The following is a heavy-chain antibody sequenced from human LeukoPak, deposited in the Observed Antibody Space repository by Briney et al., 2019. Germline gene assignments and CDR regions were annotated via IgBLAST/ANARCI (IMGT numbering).Heavy chain of an antibody. V-gene: IGHV3-48*04. CDR3: ARDAPGSNTGDY. J-gene: IGHJ4*02. D-gene: IGHD2-8*02. CDR2: ITTSGNTA. Sequence: QPGRSLRLSCAASGFTFSSYGMNWVRQAPGKGLEWVSWITTSGNTAYYADSVKGRFTISRDNARNSLYLQMNGLRVEDTGFYYCARDAPGSNTGDYWGQGTLVTVSS. CDR1: GFTFSSYG.